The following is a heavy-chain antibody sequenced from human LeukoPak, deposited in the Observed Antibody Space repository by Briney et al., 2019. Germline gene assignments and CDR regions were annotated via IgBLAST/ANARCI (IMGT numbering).Heavy chain of an antibody. CDR2: INHSGST. Sequence: SETLSLTCAVYGGSFSGYYWSWIRQPPGKGLEWIGEINHSGSTNYNPSLKSRVTISVDTSKNQFSLKLSSVTAADTAVYYCAREDRNWNQGLYYFDYWGQGTLVTVSS. D-gene: IGHD1-1*01. J-gene: IGHJ4*02. V-gene: IGHV4-34*01. CDR3: AREDRNWNQGLYYFDY. CDR1: GGSFSGYY.